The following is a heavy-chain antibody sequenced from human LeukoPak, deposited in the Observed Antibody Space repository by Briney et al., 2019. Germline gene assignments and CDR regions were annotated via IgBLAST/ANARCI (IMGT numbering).Heavy chain of an antibody. CDR1: GDSISSGRYY. J-gene: IGHJ4*02. D-gene: IGHD3-10*01. CDR3: ARGPKLPYYGSGSYSFSFLFDY. V-gene: IGHV4-61*02. CDR2: IHTSGST. Sequence: SETLSLTCTVSGDSISSGRYYWSWIRQPAGKGLEWIGRIHTSGSTNYNPSLKSRVAISVDTSKNQFSLKLSSVTAADTAVYYCARGPKLPYYGSGSYSFSFLFDYWGQGTLVTVSS.